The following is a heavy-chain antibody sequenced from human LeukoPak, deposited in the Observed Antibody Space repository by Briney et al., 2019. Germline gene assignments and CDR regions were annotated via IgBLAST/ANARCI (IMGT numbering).Heavy chain of an antibody. J-gene: IGHJ4*02. CDR2: ISYDGSNK. CDR1: GFTFSSYA. CDR3: ARLDGYNFFDY. Sequence: GGSLRLSCAASGFTFSSYAMHWVRRAPGKGLEWVAVISYDGSNKYYADSVKGRFTISRDNSKNTLYLQMNSLRAEDTAVYYCARLDGYNFFDYWGQGTLVTVSS. D-gene: IGHD5-24*01. V-gene: IGHV3-30*04.